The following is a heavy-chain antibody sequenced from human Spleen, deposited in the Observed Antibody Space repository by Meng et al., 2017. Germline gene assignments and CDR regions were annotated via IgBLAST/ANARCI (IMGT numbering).Heavy chain of an antibody. D-gene: IGHD3-9*01. V-gene: IGHV3-48*01. Sequence: GESLKISCAASGFTISSYAVHWVRQAPGKGLEWVSYISSSGSTIYYADSVKGRFTISRDNSKNTLYLQMNSLRAEDTAVYYCAADFDWFDYWGQGTLVTVSS. J-gene: IGHJ4*02. CDR1: GFTISSYA. CDR2: ISSSGSTI. CDR3: AADFDWFDY.